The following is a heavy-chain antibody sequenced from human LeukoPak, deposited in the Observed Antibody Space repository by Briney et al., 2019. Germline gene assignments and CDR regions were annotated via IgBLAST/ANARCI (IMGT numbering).Heavy chain of an antibody. CDR2: ISSSGGST. Sequence: GGSLRLSCAASGFTFSSYAMHWVRQAPGKGLEYVSVISSSGGSTYYANSVKGGFTISRDNSKNTLYLQMGSLRAEDIAVYYCARYSSGWTQPDYWGQGTLVTVSS. CDR1: GFTFSSYA. J-gene: IGHJ4*02. V-gene: IGHV3-64*01. D-gene: IGHD6-19*01. CDR3: ARYSSGWTQPDY.